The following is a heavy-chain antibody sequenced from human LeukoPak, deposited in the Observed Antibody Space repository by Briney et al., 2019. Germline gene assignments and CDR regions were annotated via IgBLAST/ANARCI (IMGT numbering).Heavy chain of an antibody. CDR2: ISSSGSTI. Sequence: GGSLRLSCAASGFTFSSYSMNWVRQAPGKGLEWVSYISSSGSTIYYADSVKGRFTISRDNAKNSLYLQMNSLRAEDTAVYYCASLDYYYYYGMDVWGQGTTVTVSS. CDR3: ASLDYYYYYGMDV. V-gene: IGHV3-48*04. CDR1: GFTFSSYS. J-gene: IGHJ6*02.